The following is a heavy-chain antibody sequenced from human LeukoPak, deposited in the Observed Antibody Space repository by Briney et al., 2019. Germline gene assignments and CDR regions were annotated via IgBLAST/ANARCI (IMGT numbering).Heavy chain of an antibody. Sequence: SETLSLTCTVSGGSISSYYWSWIRQPPGKGLEWIGYIYYSGSTNYNPSLKSRVTISVDTSKNQFSLKLSSVTAADTAVYYCARDRTLWFRGGFDYWGQGTLVTVSS. D-gene: IGHD3-10*01. CDR1: GGSISSYY. V-gene: IGHV4-59*01. J-gene: IGHJ4*02. CDR2: IYYSGST. CDR3: ARDRTLWFRGGFDY.